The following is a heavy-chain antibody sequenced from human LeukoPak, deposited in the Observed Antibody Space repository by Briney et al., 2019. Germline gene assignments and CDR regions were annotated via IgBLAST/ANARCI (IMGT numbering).Heavy chain of an antibody. CDR2: IEKDGSDI. CDR1: GFPFSAHW. V-gene: IGHV3-7*01. J-gene: IGHJ4*02. Sequence: TGGSLRLSRATSGFPFSAHWMSWVRQAPGKGLEWVANIEKDGSDIHYADSVRGRFTISRDNTQTSQWLQMNSLRVEDTAIYYCATNTDYRFDYWGQGILVTVSS. CDR3: ATNTDYRFDY. D-gene: IGHD3-16*01.